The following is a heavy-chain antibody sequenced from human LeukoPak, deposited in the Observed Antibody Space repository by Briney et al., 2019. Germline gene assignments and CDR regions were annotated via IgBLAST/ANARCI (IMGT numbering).Heavy chain of an antibody. V-gene: IGHV3-48*03. CDR2: ISTSGSTI. D-gene: IGHD6-19*01. CDR1: GVTFSSYD. J-gene: IGHJ4*02. CDR3: ASPQWLAF. Sequence: TGGSLRLSCVVSGVTFSSYDMNWVRQAPGKGLEWVSYISTSGSTIYYADSVKGRFTISRDNAKNSLYLQMNGLRAEDTAIYYCASPQWLAFWGQGTLVTVSS.